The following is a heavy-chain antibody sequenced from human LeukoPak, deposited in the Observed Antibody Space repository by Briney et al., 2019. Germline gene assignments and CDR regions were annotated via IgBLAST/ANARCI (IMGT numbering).Heavy chain of an antibody. V-gene: IGHV1-46*01. D-gene: IGHD2-21*01. Sequence: ASVKVSCKASGGTFSSYAISWVRQAPGQGLEWMGIINPSGGSTSYAQKFQGRVTMTRDTSTSTVYMELSSLRSEDTAVYYCARAYCGGACPYYYYMDVWRKGTTVTVSS. CDR3: ARAYCGGACPYYYYMDV. CDR1: GGTFSSYA. CDR2: INPSGGST. J-gene: IGHJ6*03.